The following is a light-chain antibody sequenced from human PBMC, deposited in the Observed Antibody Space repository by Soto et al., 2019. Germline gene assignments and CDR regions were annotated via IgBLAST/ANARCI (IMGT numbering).Light chain of an antibody. Sequence: DIQMTQSPSSLSASVGDRVTITCRASQGISSYLAWYQRKPGKVPKLLIYAASTLQSGVPSRFSGSGSGTDFTLTISSLQPEDVATYYCQKYNSAPLTLGGGTKVEIK. CDR2: AAS. CDR1: QGISSY. J-gene: IGKJ4*01. CDR3: QKYNSAPLT. V-gene: IGKV1-27*01.